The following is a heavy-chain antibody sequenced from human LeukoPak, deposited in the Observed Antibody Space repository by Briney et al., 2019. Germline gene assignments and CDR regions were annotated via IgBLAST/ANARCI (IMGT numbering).Heavy chain of an antibody. V-gene: IGHV4-39*01. Sequence: SETLSLTCTVSGGSISSSSYYWGWLRQPPGTGLEWIGCIYYSGSTYYNPSLKSRVTISVDTSKNQFSLKLSSVTAADTAVYYCARHFTEALYYDSSGYPLDYWGQGALVTVSS. CDR2: IYYSGST. D-gene: IGHD3-22*01. CDR3: ARHFTEALYYDSSGYPLDY. J-gene: IGHJ4*02. CDR1: GGSISSSSYY.